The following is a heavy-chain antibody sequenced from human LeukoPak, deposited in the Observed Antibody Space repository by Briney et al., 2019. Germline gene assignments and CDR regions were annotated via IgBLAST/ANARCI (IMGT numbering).Heavy chain of an antibody. V-gene: IGHV4-59*06. J-gene: IGHJ4*02. CDR3: ARDSTFGGVIVPFDY. CDR1: GGSISNHY. CDR2: IYYSGST. Sequence: SETLSLTCSVSGGSISNHYWSWIRQHPGKGLEWIGYIYYSGSTYYNPSLKSRVTISVDTSKNQFSLKLSSVTAADTAVYYCARDSTFGGVIVPFDYWGQGTLVTVSS. D-gene: IGHD3-16*02.